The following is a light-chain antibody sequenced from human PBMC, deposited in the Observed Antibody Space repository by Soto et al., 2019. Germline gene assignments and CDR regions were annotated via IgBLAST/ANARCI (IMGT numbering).Light chain of an antibody. J-gene: IGKJ1*01. V-gene: IGKV3-15*01. CDR3: QQYNNWRT. CDR2: GAS. CDR1: QSVSSN. Sequence: TMTETPGERATLSCRASQSVSSNLAWYQQKPGQAPRLLIYGASTRATGIPARFSGSGSGTEFTLTISSLQSEDFAVYYCQQYNNWRTFGQGTKV.